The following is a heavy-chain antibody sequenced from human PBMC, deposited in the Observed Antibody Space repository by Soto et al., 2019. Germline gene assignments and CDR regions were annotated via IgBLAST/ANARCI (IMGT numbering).Heavy chain of an antibody. CDR1: GFTFRNYA. D-gene: IGHD3-3*01. CDR3: AKCQGIGEDFWSAYVPYCYGMDV. Sequence: GGSLRLSCAASGFTFRNYAMGWVRQAPGKGLEWVSAISGSGTSASYADSVKGRFIVSRDNSKNTLDLQMDSLRAEDTAVYYCAKCQGIGEDFWSAYVPYCYGMDVWGQGTTVTVSS. CDR2: ISGSGTSA. V-gene: IGHV3-23*01. J-gene: IGHJ6*02.